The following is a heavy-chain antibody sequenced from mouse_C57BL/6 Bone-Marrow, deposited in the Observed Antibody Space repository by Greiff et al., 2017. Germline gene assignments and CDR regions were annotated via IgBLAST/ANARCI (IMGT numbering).Heavy chain of an antibody. Sequence: EVKLVESGGGLVKPGGSLKLSCAASGFTFSSYAMSWVRQTPEKRLAWVATISDGGSYTYYPDNVKGRFTISRDNAKNNLYLQMSNLKSEDTAMYYCARDLGPFDYWGQGTTLTVSS. D-gene: IGHD4-1*01. J-gene: IGHJ2*01. CDR1: GFTFSSYA. CDR2: ISDGGSYT. V-gene: IGHV5-4*01. CDR3: ARDLGPFDY.